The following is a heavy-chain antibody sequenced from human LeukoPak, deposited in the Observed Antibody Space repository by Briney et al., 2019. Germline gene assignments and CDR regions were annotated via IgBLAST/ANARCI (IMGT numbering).Heavy chain of an antibody. Sequence: LSLTCAVSGGSISSGGYSWSWVRQAPGKGLEWVAVVASDGRDKHHADSVKGRFTISRDNSRNTLFLQMNSLREEDTAVYYCARDSYMGPARYYFDYWGQGTLVTGSS. D-gene: IGHD2-2*01. V-gene: IGHV3-30*03. CDR1: GGSISSGG. J-gene: IGHJ4*02. CDR3: ARDSYMGPARYYFDY. CDR2: VASDGRDK.